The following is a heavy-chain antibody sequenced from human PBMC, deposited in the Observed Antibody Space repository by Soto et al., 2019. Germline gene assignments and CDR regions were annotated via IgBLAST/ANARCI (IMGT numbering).Heavy chain of an antibody. J-gene: IGHJ4*02. CDR1: GGTLSSYT. V-gene: IGHV1-69*01. CDR3: SISTLYGRGDY. CDR2: IIPIFGTT. D-gene: IGHD6-13*01. Sequence: QVQLVQSGAEVKKPGSSVKVSCKASGGTLSSYTISWVRQAPGQGLEWMGGIIPIFGTTDYAHKFQDRVTITADESTSTSNMELSSLTYDDTATYFCSISTLYGRGDYWGQGTLVTVSS.